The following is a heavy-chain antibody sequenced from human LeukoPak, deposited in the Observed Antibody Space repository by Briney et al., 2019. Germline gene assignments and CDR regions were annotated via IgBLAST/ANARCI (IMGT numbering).Heavy chain of an antibody. J-gene: IGHJ3*02. D-gene: IGHD3-22*01. CDR1: GYTLTELS. V-gene: IGHV1-24*01. CDR2: FDPEDGET. CDR3: ATVERTYYYDSSGFRDAFDI. Sequence: ASVKVSCKVSGYTLTELSMHWVRQAPGKGLEWMGGFDPEDGETIYAQEFQGRVTMTEDTSTDTAYMELSSLRSEDTAVYYCATVERTYYYDSSGFRDAFDIWGQGTMVTVSS.